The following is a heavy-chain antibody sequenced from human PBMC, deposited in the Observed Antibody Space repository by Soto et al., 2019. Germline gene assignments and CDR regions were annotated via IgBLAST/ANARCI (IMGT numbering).Heavy chain of an antibody. CDR1: GGSFSGYY. V-gene: IGHV4-34*01. D-gene: IGHD3-16*01. Sequence: SETLSLTCAVYGGSFSGYYWSWIRQPPGKGLEWTGEINHSGSTNYNPSLKSRVTISVDTSKNQFSLKLSSVTAADTAVYYCARGRPVSFYWGQGTLVTVSS. CDR3: ARGRPVSFY. J-gene: IGHJ4*02. CDR2: INHSGST.